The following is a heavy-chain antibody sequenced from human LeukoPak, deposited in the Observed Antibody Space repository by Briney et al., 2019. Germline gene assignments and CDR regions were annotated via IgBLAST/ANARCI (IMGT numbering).Heavy chain of an antibody. J-gene: IGHJ1*01. Sequence: SETLSLTCIASGRSISSDYWSWLRQPPAKGLEWIGYVFYTGSTKYDPSLKSRVTISLDTSKNQFSLKLSSVTAADTAMYYCVRCSGGNLYFPDWGQGALVTVSS. D-gene: IGHD2-15*01. CDR1: GRSISSDY. V-gene: IGHV4-59*01. CDR2: VFYTGST. CDR3: VRCSGGNLYFPD.